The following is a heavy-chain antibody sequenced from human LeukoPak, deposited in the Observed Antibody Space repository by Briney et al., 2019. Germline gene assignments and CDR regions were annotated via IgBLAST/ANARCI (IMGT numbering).Heavy chain of an antibody. CDR1: GGSISSSSYY. D-gene: IGHD6-19*01. CDR2: IYYSGST. V-gene: IGHV4-39*02. J-gene: IGHJ6*02. Sequence: PSETLSPTCTVSGGSISSSSYYWGWIRQPPGKGLEWIGSIYYSGSTYYNPSLKSRVTISVDTSKNQFSLQLNSVTPEDTAVYYCARDYHGAGTVATPYYYGMDVWGQGTTVTVSS. CDR3: ARDYHGAGTVATPYYYGMDV.